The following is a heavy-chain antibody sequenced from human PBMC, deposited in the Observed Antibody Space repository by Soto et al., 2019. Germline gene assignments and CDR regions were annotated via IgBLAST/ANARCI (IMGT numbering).Heavy chain of an antibody. Sequence: QVQLVQSGAEVKKPGSSVKVSCKASGGTFSSYAISWVRQAPGEGLEWMGGIIPIFGTAHYAQKFQDRVTVTANDSPSTADMELSSLSSEETAVYCCAGDPWGPWGQGTLVTVSS. V-gene: IGHV1-69*12. J-gene: IGHJ4*02. CDR2: IIPIFGTA. D-gene: IGHD7-27*01. CDR1: GGTFSSYA. CDR3: AGDPWGP.